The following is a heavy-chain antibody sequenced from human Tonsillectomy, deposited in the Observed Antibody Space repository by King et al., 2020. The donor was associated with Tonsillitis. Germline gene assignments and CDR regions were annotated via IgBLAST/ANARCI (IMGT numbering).Heavy chain of an antibody. D-gene: IGHD3-3*01. Sequence: QVQLVESGGGVVQPGRSLRLSCAASGFAFSSYAMHWVRQAPGKGLEWVAVISYDGSNKYYADSVKGRFTISRDNSKNTLYLQMNSLRAEDTAVYYCARDYDFWSGYIPLGYFDYWGQGTLVTVSS. V-gene: IGHV3-30-3*01. CDR2: ISYDGSNK. J-gene: IGHJ4*02. CDR1: GFAFSSYA. CDR3: ARDYDFWSGYIPLGYFDY.